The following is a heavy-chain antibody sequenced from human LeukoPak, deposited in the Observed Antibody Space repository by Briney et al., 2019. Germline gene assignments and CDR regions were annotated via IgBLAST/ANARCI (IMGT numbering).Heavy chain of an antibody. J-gene: IGHJ4*02. CDR3: ARELSPVVKYYFEY. D-gene: IGHD3-22*01. CDR1: GFTVSSSY. Sequence: GGSLRLSCAVSGFTVSSSYMSWVRQAPEGKGLEGVSVIYSDGSTYYPDSVKGRFTISRDNSKHTLYLQMNTLRAEDTALYYCARELSPVVKYYFEYWGQGTLVTVSP. CDR2: IYSDGST. V-gene: IGHV3-66*01.